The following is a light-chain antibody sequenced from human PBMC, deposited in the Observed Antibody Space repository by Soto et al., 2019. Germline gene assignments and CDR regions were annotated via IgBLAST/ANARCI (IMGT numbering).Light chain of an antibody. Sequence: QSALTQPASVSGSPGQSITISCTGTSNDVGGYKYVSWYQQHPDKAPKLIIYEVDNRPLGVSDRFSGSKSGNTASLTISSLQPEDEVDYYCSSYTSSTTRVFGAVTKLTVL. CDR3: SSYTSSTTRV. CDR2: EVD. CDR1: SNDVGGYKY. V-gene: IGLV2-14*01. J-gene: IGLJ1*01.